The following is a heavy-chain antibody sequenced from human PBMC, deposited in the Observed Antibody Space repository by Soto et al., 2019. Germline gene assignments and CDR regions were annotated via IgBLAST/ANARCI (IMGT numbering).Heavy chain of an antibody. V-gene: IGHV3-23*01. Sequence: GGSLRLSCAASGFTFSNYAMSWVRQAPGKGLEWVSTISGSSDSTKYTDSVKGRFTISRDNSKNSLYLQMNNLRADDTAIYYCAKADTGWFAPWGRGTLVTVSS. CDR1: GFTFSNYA. CDR3: AKADTGWFAP. J-gene: IGHJ5*02. CDR2: ISGSSDST. D-gene: IGHD3-10*01.